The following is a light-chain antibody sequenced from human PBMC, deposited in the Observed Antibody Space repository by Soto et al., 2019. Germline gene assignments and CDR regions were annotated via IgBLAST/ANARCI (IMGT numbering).Light chain of an antibody. CDR3: QQYNRWT. V-gene: IGKV1-5*03. CDR2: KAS. Sequence: DIQMTQSPSTLSASVGDRVTITCRASQSISSWLAWYQQKPGKAPKLLIYKASSLESGVPSRFSGSGSGTEFTLTISRLQPDDFATYYCQQYNRWTFGQGTKVEIK. CDR1: QSISSW. J-gene: IGKJ1*01.